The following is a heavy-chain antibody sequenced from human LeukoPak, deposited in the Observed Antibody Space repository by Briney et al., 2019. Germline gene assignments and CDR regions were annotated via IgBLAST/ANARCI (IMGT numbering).Heavy chain of an antibody. J-gene: IGHJ4*02. CDR2: IWYDGSNK. V-gene: IGHV3-33*01. Sequence: PGGSLRLSCAASGFTFSSYGMHWVRQAPGKGLGWVAVIWYDGSNKYYADSVKGRFTISRDNSKNTLYLQMNSLRAEDTAVYYCARGTYYYASSGYPTDYWGQGTLVTVSS. CDR1: GFTFSSYG. CDR3: ARGTYYYASSGYPTDY. D-gene: IGHD3-22*01.